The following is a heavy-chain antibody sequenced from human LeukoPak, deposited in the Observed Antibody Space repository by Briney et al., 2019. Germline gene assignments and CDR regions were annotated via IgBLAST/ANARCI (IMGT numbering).Heavy chain of an antibody. Sequence: ASVKVACKASGYTFTSYGISWVRQAPGQGLEWMGWISAYNGNTNYAQKLQGRVTMTTDTSTSTAYMELRSLRSDDTAVYYCARNIVGATSPDYWGQGTLVTVSS. CDR2: ISAYNGNT. D-gene: IGHD1-26*01. J-gene: IGHJ4*02. V-gene: IGHV1-18*01. CDR3: ARNIVGATSPDY. CDR1: GYTFTSYG.